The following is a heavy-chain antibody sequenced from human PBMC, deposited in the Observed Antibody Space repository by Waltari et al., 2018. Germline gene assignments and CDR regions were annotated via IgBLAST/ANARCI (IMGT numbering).Heavy chain of an antibody. D-gene: IGHD2-15*01. J-gene: IGHJ4*02. CDR2: INHSGST. Sequence: QVQLQQWGAGLLKPSETLSLTCAVYGGSSSGYYWSWIRQPPGKGLEWIGEINHSGSTNYNPSLKSRVTISVDTSKNQFSLKLSSVTAADTAVYYCARLSAVVAGDYWGQGTLVTVSS. V-gene: IGHV4-34*01. CDR1: GGSSSGYY. CDR3: ARLSAVVAGDY.